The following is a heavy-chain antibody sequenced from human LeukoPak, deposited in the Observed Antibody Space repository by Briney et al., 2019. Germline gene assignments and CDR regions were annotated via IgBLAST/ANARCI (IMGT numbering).Heavy chain of an antibody. V-gene: IGHV5-51*01. CDR1: GYSFTSYW. Sequence: GESLKISCKGSGYSFTSYWIGWVRQMPGKGLEWMGIIYPGDSDTRYSPSFQGQVTISADKSISTAYLQWSSLKASDTAMHYCARTPLPYCGGDCGYYFDYWGQGTLVTVSS. D-gene: IGHD2-21*02. CDR3: ARTPLPYCGGDCGYYFDY. J-gene: IGHJ4*02. CDR2: IYPGDSDT.